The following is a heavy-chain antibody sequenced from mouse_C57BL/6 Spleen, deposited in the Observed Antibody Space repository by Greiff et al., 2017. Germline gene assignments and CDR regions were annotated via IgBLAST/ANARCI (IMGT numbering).Heavy chain of an antibody. D-gene: IGHD1-1*01. CDR3: ARGRHYYGSSLGYYFDY. CDR1: GYTFTSYW. J-gene: IGHJ2*01. V-gene: IGHV1-64*01. CDR2: IHPNSGST. Sequence: QVQLQQPGAELVKPGASVKLSCKASGYTFTSYWMHWVKQRPGQGLEWIGMIHPNSGSTNYNEKFKSKATLTVDKSSSTAYMQLSSLTSEDSAVYYCARGRHYYGSSLGYYFDYWGQGTTLTVSS.